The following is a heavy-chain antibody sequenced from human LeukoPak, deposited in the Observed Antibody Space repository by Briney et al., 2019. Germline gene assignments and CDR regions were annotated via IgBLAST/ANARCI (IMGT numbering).Heavy chain of an antibody. J-gene: IGHJ4*02. Sequence: GGSLRLSCAASGFTFDDYAMHWVRQGPGKGLEWVSGISWNSGSIGYADSVKGRFTISRDNAKDSLYLQMNSLRVEDTAVYYCLRGDRRDYWGQGTLVTVSS. V-gene: IGHV3-9*01. CDR3: LRGDRRDY. CDR1: GFTFDDYA. CDR2: ISWNSGSI. D-gene: IGHD3-10*01.